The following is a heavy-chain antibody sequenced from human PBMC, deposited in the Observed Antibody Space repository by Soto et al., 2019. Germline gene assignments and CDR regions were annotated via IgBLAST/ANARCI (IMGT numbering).Heavy chain of an antibody. J-gene: IGHJ6*02. V-gene: IGHV3-23*01. CDR1: GFTFSSYA. Sequence: PWGSLRLSCAASGFTFSSYAMSWVRQAPGKGLEWVSAISGSGGSTYYADSVKGRFTISRDNSKNTLYLQMNSLRAEDTAVYYCAKWHLLEWLLFGFPTQPYGMDVWGQGTTVTVSS. D-gene: IGHD3-3*01. CDR2: ISGSGGST. CDR3: AKWHLLEWLLFGFPTQPYGMDV.